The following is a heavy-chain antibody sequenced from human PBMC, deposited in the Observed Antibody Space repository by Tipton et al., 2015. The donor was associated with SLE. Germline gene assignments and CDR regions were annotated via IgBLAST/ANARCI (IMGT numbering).Heavy chain of an antibody. Sequence: TLSLTCTVSGGSVSTSSYYWSWIRQPPGKGLEWIGEINHSGSTNYNPSLKSRVTISVDTSKNQFSLKLSSVTAADTAVYYCARVEGLGPLGVWGQGTTVTVSS. V-gene: IGHV4-39*07. CDR3: ARVEGLGPLGV. CDR2: INHSGST. J-gene: IGHJ6*02. CDR1: GGSVSTSSYY.